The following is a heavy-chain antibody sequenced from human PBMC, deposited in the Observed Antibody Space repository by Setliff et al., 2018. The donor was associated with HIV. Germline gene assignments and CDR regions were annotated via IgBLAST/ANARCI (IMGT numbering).Heavy chain of an antibody. J-gene: IGHJ4*02. Sequence: SETLSLTCTVSGDSISSSSYYWGWIRQPPGKGLEWIGSISYSGSTYYNPSLKSRVTISVDTSKNQFSLKLSSVTAADPAVYYCATNSDTSGYPPPPFDYWGQGTLVPVSS. V-gene: IGHV4-39*01. CDR3: ATNSDTSGYPPPPFDY. CDR2: ISYSGST. CDR1: GDSISSSSYY. D-gene: IGHD3-22*01.